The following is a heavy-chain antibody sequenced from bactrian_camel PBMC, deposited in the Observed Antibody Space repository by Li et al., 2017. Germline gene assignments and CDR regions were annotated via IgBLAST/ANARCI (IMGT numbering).Heavy chain of an antibody. CDR3: GLDAQGPYDCISGSWSPVVAAS. CDR2: IYSGNGRT. CDR1: EYKYSSYC. Sequence: VQLVESGGGSVQAGGTLRLSCEVSEYKYSSYCLGWFRQAPGKEREAVATIYSGNGRTYYDASVKGRFAISQDNAKNTVYLQMNSLKPEDTGVYTCGLDAQGPYDCISGSWSPVVAASWGQGTQVTVS. D-gene: IGHD5*01. J-gene: IGHJ6*01. V-gene: IGHV3S40*01.